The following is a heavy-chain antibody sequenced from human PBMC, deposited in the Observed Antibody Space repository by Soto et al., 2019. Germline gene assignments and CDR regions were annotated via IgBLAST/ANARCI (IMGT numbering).Heavy chain of an antibody. CDR3: AKAHSSGWLNYFDY. CDR1: GFTFSSYG. J-gene: IGHJ4*02. CDR2: ISYDGSNK. Sequence: PGGSLRLSCAASGFTFSSYGMHWVRQAPGKGLEWVAVISYDGSNKYYADSVKGRFTISRDNSKNTLYLQMNSLRAEDTAVYYCAKAHSSGWLNYFDYWGQGTLVTVSS. D-gene: IGHD6-19*01. V-gene: IGHV3-30*18.